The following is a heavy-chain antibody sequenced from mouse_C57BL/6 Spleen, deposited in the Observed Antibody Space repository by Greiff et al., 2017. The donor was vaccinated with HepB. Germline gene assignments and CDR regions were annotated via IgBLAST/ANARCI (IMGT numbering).Heavy chain of an antibody. CDR1: GYTFTSYW. CDR3: ARYSNEAD. Sequence: QVQLQQSGAELAKPGASVKLSCKASGYTFTSYWMHWVKQRPGQGLEWIGYINPSSGYTKYNQKFKDKAILTADKSSSTAYMQLSSLTYEDSAVYYCARYSNEADWGQGTLVTVSA. D-gene: IGHD2-5*01. CDR2: INPSSGYT. J-gene: IGHJ3*01. V-gene: IGHV1-7*01.